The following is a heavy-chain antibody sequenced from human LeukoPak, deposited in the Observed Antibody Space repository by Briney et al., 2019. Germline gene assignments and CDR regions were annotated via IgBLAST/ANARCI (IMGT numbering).Heavy chain of an antibody. J-gene: IGHJ4*02. Sequence: QAGGSLRLSCAASGFTFSSYAMNWVRQAPGKGLEWVSISGSGSGTYYYDSAKDGFTISRDNSKNTLYLQMNRLRAEDTAVYYCAKARGATYGTYYFDYWGQGPLVTVSS. D-gene: IGHD4/OR15-4a*01. CDR1: GFTFSSYA. CDR3: AKARGATYGTYYFDY. V-gene: IGHV3-23*01. CDR2: SGSGSGT.